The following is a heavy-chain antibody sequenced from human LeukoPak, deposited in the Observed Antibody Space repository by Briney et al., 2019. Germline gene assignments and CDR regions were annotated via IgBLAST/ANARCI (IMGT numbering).Heavy chain of an antibody. CDR1: GYTFTSYY. J-gene: IGHJ5*02. D-gene: IGHD3-22*01. Sequence: ASVKVSCKASGYTFTSYYMHWVRQAPGQGLEWMGIINPSGGSTSYAQKFQGRVTMTRDTSTSTVYMELSSLRSEDTAVYCCARGAEAVVVVPSLGWFDPWGQGTLVTVSS. CDR2: INPSGGST. CDR3: ARGAEAVVVVPSLGWFDP. V-gene: IGHV1-46*01.